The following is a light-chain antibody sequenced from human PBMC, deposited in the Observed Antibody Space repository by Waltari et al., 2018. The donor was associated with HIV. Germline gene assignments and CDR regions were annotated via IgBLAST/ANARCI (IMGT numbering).Light chain of an antibody. CDR1: SSNIGAGYD. V-gene: IGLV1-40*01. J-gene: IGLJ2*01. Sequence: QSVLTQPPSVSGAPGQRVTISCTGSSSNIGAGYDVHWYQQLPGTAPKLLIYGNKFRPSGVRDRFSGSKSGTSASLAITGLQAEDEADYYCQSYDSSLSGSVVFGGGTKVTVL. CDR3: QSYDSSLSGSVV. CDR2: GNK.